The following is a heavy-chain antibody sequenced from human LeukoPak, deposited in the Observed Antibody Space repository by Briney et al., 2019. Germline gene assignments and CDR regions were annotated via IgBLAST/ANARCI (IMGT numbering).Heavy chain of an antibody. J-gene: IGHJ4*01. D-gene: IGHD5-24*01. CDR2: IFSNGDT. CDR1: EFTVSRNY. V-gene: IGHV3-53*01. CDR3: TRDQMNY. Sequence: GGSLRLSCTASEFTVSRNYMLWVRQAPGKGLEWVSLIFSNGDTHYADSVKGRSTISRDTSKNTVSLQMNSLRVEDTAMYYCTRDQMNYWGQGTLVTASS.